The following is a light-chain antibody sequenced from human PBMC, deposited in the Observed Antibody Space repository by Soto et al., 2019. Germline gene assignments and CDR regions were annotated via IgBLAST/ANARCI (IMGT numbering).Light chain of an antibody. J-gene: IGLJ1*01. CDR1: SSDVGGYNY. CDR2: EVT. V-gene: IGLV2-8*01. CDR3: SSYGGSSNLV. Sequence: QSVLTQPPSATGSPGQSVTISCTGTSSDVGGYNYVSWYQQHPGKAPKLMIYEVTKRPPGVPDRFSGSKSGNTASLTVSGLQAEDEADYYCSSYGGSSNLVFGTGTKVTVL.